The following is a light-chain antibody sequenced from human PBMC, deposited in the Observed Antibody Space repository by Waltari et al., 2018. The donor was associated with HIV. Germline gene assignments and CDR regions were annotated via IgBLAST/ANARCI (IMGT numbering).Light chain of an antibody. J-gene: IGLJ2*01. CDR2: EVS. CDR1: SSDVGGYNV. V-gene: IGLV2-23*02. CDR3: CSYAGTKPLRV. Sequence: QSALTQPASVSGSPGQSITIPCTGTSSDVGGYNVVSWYQQHPGKAPKLMIYEVSKRPSGVSSRFSGSKSGNTASLTISGLQAEDEADYYCCSYAGTKPLRVFGGGTKLTVL.